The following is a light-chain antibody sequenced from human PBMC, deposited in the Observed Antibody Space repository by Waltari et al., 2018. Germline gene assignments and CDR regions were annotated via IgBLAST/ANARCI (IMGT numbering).Light chain of an antibody. CDR3: AAWDDSLDGYV. CDR2: SNN. J-gene: IGLJ1*01. V-gene: IGLV1-44*01. Sequence: QSVLSQPPSPSRTPGQRLTISCSGSSSRIAGNPANRYQQFPGRAPNLLIYSNNQRPSGVPDRVSGSKSGTAASLAISGLQSEDEADFYCAAWDDSLDGYVFGTGTKVTVL. CDR1: SSRIAGNP.